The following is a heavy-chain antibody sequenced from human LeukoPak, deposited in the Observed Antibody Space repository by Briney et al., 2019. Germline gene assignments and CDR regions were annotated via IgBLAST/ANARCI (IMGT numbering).Heavy chain of an antibody. Sequence: PSETLSLTCTVSGGSISSSSYYWGWIRQPPGKGLEWVSVIYSGGSTYYADSVKGRFTISRDNSKNTLYLQMNSLRAEDTAVYYCAREGWSYNFDYWGQGTLVTVSS. D-gene: IGHD1-26*01. CDR1: GGSISSSSYY. V-gene: IGHV3-53*01. CDR2: IYSGGST. J-gene: IGHJ4*02. CDR3: AREGWSYNFDY.